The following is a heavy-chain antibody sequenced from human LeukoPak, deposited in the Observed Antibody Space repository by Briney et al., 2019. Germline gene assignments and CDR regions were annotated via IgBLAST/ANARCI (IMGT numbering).Heavy chain of an antibody. D-gene: IGHD7-27*01. CDR1: GFSVSSNY. CDR2: IKSGGNT. Sequence: GGSLRLSCAASGFSVSSNYMSWIRRAPRKGLEWVSFIKSGGNTYYADSVKGRFTISRDDSKNTVYLQMNSLRAGDTAIYYCARDSTNWGLYFDYWGQGALVTVSS. V-gene: IGHV3-66*01. J-gene: IGHJ4*02. CDR3: ARDSTNWGLYFDY.